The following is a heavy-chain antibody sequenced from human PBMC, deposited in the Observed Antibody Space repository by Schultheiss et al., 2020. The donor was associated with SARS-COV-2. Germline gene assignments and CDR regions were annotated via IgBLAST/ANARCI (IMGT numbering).Heavy chain of an antibody. CDR2: IYTSGST. CDR3: ARGGLSYGMDV. Sequence: SQTLSLTCTVSGGSISSYYWSWIRQPPGKGLEWIGRIYTSGSTNYNPSLKSRVTMSVDTSKNQFSLKLSSVTAADTAVYYCARGGLSYGMDVWGQGTTVTVSS. CDR1: GGSISSYY. J-gene: IGHJ6*02. V-gene: IGHV4-4*07. D-gene: IGHD3/OR15-3a*01.